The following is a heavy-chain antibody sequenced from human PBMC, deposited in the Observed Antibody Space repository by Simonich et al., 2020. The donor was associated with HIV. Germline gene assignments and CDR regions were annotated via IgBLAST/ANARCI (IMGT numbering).Heavy chain of an antibody. CDR3: ARDGRKGSSTSCSDY. J-gene: IGHJ4*02. D-gene: IGHD2-2*01. V-gene: IGHV3-21*01. CDR2: ISSSSSYI. Sequence: EVQLVVSGGGLVKPGGSLRLSCAASGFTFSSYSLNWVRQAPGKELEWFSSISSSSSYIYYADSVKGRFTISGDNAKNSRYLQVNSLRAEDTAVYYCARDGRKGSSTSCSDYWGQGTLVTVSS. CDR1: GFTFSSYS.